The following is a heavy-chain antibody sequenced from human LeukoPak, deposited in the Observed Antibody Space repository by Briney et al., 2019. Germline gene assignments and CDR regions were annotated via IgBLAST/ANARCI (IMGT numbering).Heavy chain of an antibody. CDR3: AKDWEYCSGGSCLSPVYYFDY. J-gene: IGHJ4*02. CDR1: GFTFSSYG. Sequence: PGRSLRRSCAASGFTFSSYGMHWVRQAPGKGLEWVAVISYDGSNKYYADSVKGRFTISRDNSKNTLYLQMNSLRAEDTAVYYCAKDWEYCSGGSCLSPVYYFDYWGQGTLVTVSS. CDR2: ISYDGSNK. D-gene: IGHD2-15*01. V-gene: IGHV3-30*18.